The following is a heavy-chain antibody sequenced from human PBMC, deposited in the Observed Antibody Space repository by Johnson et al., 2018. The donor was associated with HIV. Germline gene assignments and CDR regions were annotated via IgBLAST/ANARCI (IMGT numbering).Heavy chain of an antibody. D-gene: IGHD6-6*01. V-gene: IGHV3-9*03. CDR1: GFTFGDYA. CDR3: ARAGGSSLAFDI. Sequence: LVESGGGLVQPGRSLRLSCTASGFTFGDYAMNWVRQAPGKGLEWVSGISWNSGSIGYADSVKGRFTISRDNSKNTLYLQMGSLRAEDMAVYYCARAGGSSLAFDIWGQGTMVTVSS. J-gene: IGHJ3*02. CDR2: ISWNSGSI.